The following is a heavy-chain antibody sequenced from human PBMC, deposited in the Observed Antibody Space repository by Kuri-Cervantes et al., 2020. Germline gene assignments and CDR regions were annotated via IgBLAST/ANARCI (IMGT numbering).Heavy chain of an antibody. CDR2: ISAYNGNT. J-gene: IGHJ6*03. CDR1: GYTFTSYG. CDR3: ARADGYSSGWYYYYYYMDV. V-gene: IGHV1-18*01. D-gene: IGHD6-19*01. Sequence: ASVKVSCKASGYTFTSYGISWVRQAPGQGLEWMGWISAYNGNTNYAQKLQGRVTMTTDTSTSTAYMELRSLRSDDTAVYYCARADGYSSGWYYYYYYMDVWGKGATVTVSS.